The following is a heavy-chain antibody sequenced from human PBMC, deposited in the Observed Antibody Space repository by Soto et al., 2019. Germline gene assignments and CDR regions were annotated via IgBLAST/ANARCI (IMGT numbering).Heavy chain of an antibody. J-gene: IGHJ4*02. CDR3: ARSANRYDSSGYY. V-gene: IGHV4-59*01. D-gene: IGHD3-22*01. Sequence: SETRSLTCTVSGGSISSYYWSWIRQPPGKGLEWIGYIYYSGSTNYNPSLKSRVTISVDTSKSQFSLKLSSVTAADTAVYYCARSANRYDSSGYYWGQGTLVTASS. CDR2: IYYSGST. CDR1: GGSISSYY.